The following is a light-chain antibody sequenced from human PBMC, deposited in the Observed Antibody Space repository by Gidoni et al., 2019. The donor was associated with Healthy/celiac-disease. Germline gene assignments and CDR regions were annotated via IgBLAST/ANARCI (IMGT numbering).Light chain of an antibody. CDR3: QQYGSSPELT. J-gene: IGKJ4*01. Sequence: EIVLTQSPGTLSLSPGERATLSCRASQSVSSSYLAWYQQKPGQAPRLLIYGASSRATGIPDRFSGRGSGTDFTLTISRLEPEDFVVYYCQQYGSSPELTFGGGTKVEIK. CDR1: QSVSSSY. CDR2: GAS. V-gene: IGKV3-20*01.